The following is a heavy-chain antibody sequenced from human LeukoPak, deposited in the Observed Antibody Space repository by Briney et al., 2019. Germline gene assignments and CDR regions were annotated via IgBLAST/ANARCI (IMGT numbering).Heavy chain of an antibody. V-gene: IGHV3-7*01. CDR3: ARAGELRYMDV. CDR1: GFTFTTYW. D-gene: IGHD3-16*01. Sequence: HSGGSLRLSCAASGFTFTTYWMSWVRQAPGKGLEWVANMKPDGSEIFYVDSVKGRFTISRDNAKNSLFLQMSSLRADDTAIYYCARAGELRYMDVWGKGTAVTVSS. J-gene: IGHJ6*03. CDR2: MKPDGSEI.